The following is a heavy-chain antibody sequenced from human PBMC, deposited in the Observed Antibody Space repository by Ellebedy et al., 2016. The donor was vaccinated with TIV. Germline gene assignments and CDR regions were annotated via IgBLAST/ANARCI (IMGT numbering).Heavy chain of an antibody. CDR2: IYHSGST. V-gene: IGHV4-39*01. CDR1: VGLVTGSIYY. CDR3: VYGRAVDAYDI. D-gene: IGHD4-17*01. J-gene: IGHJ3*02. Sequence: SETLSLXCTVSVGLVTGSIYYWGWIRQPPGKGLEWIGSIYHSGSTYYNPPLKSRVTISVDTSKKQVSLKLSSVTAADTAIYYCVYGRAVDAYDIWGQGTMVTVSS.